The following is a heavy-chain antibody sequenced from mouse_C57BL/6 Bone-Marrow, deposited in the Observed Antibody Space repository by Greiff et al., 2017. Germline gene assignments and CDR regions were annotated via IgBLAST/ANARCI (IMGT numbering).Heavy chain of an antibody. CDR3: ARGPDGDCDFDV. Sequence: VKLQESGAELVRPGTSVKMSCKASGYTFTNYWIGWAKQRPGHGLAWIGDISPGGGYTNYNEKFKGKATLTADKSSSTAYMQFSSLTSEYSAIYYCARGPDGDCDFDVWGTGTTVTVSS. V-gene: IGHV1-63*01. J-gene: IGHJ1*03. CDR2: ISPGGGYT. CDR1: GYTFTNYW.